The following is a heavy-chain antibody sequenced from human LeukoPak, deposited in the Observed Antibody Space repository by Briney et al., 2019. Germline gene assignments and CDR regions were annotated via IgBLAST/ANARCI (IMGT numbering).Heavy chain of an antibody. CDR1: GYTFTGYY. Sequence: GASVKVSCKASGYTFTGYYMHWVRQAPGQGLEWMGWINPNSGGTNYAQKFQGRVTMTRDTPISTAYMELSRLRSDDTAVYYCARTTYYDFWSGYGAFDIWGQGTMVTVSS. V-gene: IGHV1-2*02. D-gene: IGHD3-3*01. J-gene: IGHJ3*02. CDR3: ARTTYYDFWSGYGAFDI. CDR2: INPNSGGT.